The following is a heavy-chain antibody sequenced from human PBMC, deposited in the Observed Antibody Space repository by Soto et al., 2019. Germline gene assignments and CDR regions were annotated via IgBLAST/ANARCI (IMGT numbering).Heavy chain of an antibody. CDR1: GFTFSSYA. CDR3: AKGHFFGLVAMKYNWFDP. CDR2: ISGSGGST. V-gene: IGHV3-23*01. D-gene: IGHD3-3*01. Sequence: EVQLLESGGGLVQPGGSLRLSCAASGFTFSSYAMSWVRQAPGKGLEWVSAISGSGGSTYYADSVKGRFTISRDNSKNTLYLQMNSLRAEDTAVYYCAKGHFFGLVAMKYNWFDPWGQGTLVTVSS. J-gene: IGHJ5*02.